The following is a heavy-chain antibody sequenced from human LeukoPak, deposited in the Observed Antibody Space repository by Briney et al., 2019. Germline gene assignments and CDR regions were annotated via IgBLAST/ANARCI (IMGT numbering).Heavy chain of an antibody. CDR1: VYSISIGNY. D-gene: IGHD4-17*01. CDR2: VHHSERT. V-gene: IGHV4-38-2*02. CDR3: ARKNDYGEVRGFDP. Sequence: SETLSLTCTVSVYSISIGNYWGWIRRPPGKGLEGFGTVHHSERTYYNPSLKSRVTMSVDMSTNQFSLKLNSVTAADTAVYYCARKNDYGEVRGFDPWGHGTLVTVSS. J-gene: IGHJ5*02.